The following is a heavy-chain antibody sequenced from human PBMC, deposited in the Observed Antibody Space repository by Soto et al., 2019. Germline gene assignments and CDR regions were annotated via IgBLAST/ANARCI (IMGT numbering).Heavy chain of an antibody. J-gene: IGHJ3*02. CDR1: GYTFTSYG. D-gene: IGHD3-3*01. V-gene: IGHV1-18*01. CDR2: ISAYNGNT. CDR3: ARVRITIFGVVIDAFDI. Sequence: ASVKVSCKASGYTFTSYGISWVRQAPGQGLEWMGWISAYNGNTNYAQKLQGRVTMTTDTSTSTAYMELRSLRSDDTAVYYCARVRITIFGVVIDAFDIWGQGTVVTVSS.